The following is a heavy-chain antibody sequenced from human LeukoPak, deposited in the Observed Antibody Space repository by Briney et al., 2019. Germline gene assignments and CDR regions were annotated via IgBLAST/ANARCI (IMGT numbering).Heavy chain of an antibody. D-gene: IGHD3-22*01. V-gene: IGHV3-48*04. CDR3: ARDFRVYYYDSSGYPDY. CDR2: ISSSGSTI. CDR1: GFTFSSYS. J-gene: IGHJ4*02. Sequence: GGSLRLSCAASGFTFSSYSMNWVRQAPGKGLEWVSYISSSGSTIYYADSVKGRFTISRDNAKNSLYLQMNSLRAEDTAVYYCARDFRVYYYDSSGYPDYWGQGTLVTVSS.